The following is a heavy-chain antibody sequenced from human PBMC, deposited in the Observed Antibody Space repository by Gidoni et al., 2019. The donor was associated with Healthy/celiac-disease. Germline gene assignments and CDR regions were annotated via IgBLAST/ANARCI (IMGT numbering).Heavy chain of an antibody. Sequence: EVQLLESGGGLVQPGGSLRLSCAASGFTFSSYAISWVRQAPGKGLEWVSAISGSGGSTYYADSVKGRFTISRDNSKNTLYLQMNSRRAEDTAVYYWAKVSPYYYDSSGYFGYFDYWGQGTLVTVSS. CDR3: AKVSPYYYDSSGYFGYFDY. CDR1: GFTFSSYA. D-gene: IGHD3-22*01. V-gene: IGHV3-23*01. J-gene: IGHJ4*02. CDR2: ISGSGGST.